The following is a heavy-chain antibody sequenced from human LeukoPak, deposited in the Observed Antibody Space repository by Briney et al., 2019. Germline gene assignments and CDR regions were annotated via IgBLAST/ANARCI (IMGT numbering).Heavy chain of an antibody. Sequence: ASVKVSCKASGYTFTGYYMHWVRQAPGQGLEWMGWTNPNSGGTNYAQKFQGRVTMTRDTSISTAYMELSRLRSDDTAVYYCARAAVSVAYCYYGMDVWGQGTTVIVSS. D-gene: IGHD2-15*01. CDR3: ARAAVSVAYCYYGMDV. J-gene: IGHJ6*02. V-gene: IGHV1-2*02. CDR1: GYTFTGYY. CDR2: TNPNSGGT.